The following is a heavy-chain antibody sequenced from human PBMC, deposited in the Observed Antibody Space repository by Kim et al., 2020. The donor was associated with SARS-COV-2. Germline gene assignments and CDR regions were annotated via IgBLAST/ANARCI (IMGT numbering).Heavy chain of an antibody. D-gene: IGHD3-22*01. CDR2: IYYSGST. Sequence: SETLSLTCTVSGGSISSSSYYWVWIRQPPGKGLEWIGSIYYSGSTYYNPSLKSRVTISVDTSKNQFSLKLSSVTAADTAVYYCARHVGITMIVVVIRGWFDPWGQGTLVTVSS. V-gene: IGHV4-39*01. J-gene: IGHJ5*02. CDR1: GGSISSSSYY. CDR3: ARHVGITMIVVVIRGWFDP.